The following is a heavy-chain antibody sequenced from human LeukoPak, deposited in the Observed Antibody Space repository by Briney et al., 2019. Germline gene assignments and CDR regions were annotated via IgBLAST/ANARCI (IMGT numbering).Heavy chain of an antibody. CDR2: ISGSGGST. J-gene: IGHJ4*02. CDR1: GFIFSSYA. CDR3: AKDKYYGDFGYDY. D-gene: IGHD4-17*01. Sequence: GGSLRLSCAASGFIFSSYAMSWVRQAPGKGLKWVSSISGSGGSTYYADSVKGRFTISRHNSKNTLYLQMNSLRAEDTAIYFCAKDKYYGDFGYDYWGQGTLVTVSS. V-gene: IGHV3-23*01.